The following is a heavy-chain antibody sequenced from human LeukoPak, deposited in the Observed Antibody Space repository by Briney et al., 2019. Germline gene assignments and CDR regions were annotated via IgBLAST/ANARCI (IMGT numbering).Heavy chain of an antibody. CDR3: AKDAPDGSQGGFDY. D-gene: IGHD3-10*01. CDR1: GFTFDDYA. Sequence: GGSLRLSCAASGFTFDDYAMHWVRQAPGKGLEWVSGISWNSGSIGYADSVKGRFTISRDNAKNSPYLQMNSLRAEDTALYYCAKDAPDGSQGGFDYWGQGTLVTVSS. V-gene: IGHV3-9*01. J-gene: IGHJ4*02. CDR2: ISWNSGSI.